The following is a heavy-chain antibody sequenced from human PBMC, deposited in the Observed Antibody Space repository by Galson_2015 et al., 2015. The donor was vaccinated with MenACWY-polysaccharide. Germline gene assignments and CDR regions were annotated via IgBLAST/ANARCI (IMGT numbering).Heavy chain of an antibody. J-gene: IGHJ4*02. CDR2: SGSGGGL. CDR1: GFSFSANG. D-gene: IGHD6-13*01. Sequence: SLRLSCAASGFSFSANGMSWVRQAPGRGLEWVSGSGSGGGLYYAESVKGRFTVSRDNSNNTLYLQMNNLRAEDTAVYYCAKVGPRSSWPKRIDYWGQGTLVTVSS. V-gene: IGHV3-23*01. CDR3: AKVGPRSSWPKRIDY.